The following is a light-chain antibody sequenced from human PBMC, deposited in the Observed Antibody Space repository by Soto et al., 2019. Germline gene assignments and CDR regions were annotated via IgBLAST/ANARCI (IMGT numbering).Light chain of an antibody. CDR2: DAS. CDR3: QQFNFYPWT. V-gene: IGKV1-5*01. CDR1: QTISTW. J-gene: IGKJ1*01. Sequence: DIQMTQSPSTLSASVGDRITITCRASQTISTWLAWYQQKPGKAPKLLIYDASSLQSGVPSRFSGGGSGTEFTLTISSLQPDDFETHYCQQFNFYPWTFGQGTQVDIX.